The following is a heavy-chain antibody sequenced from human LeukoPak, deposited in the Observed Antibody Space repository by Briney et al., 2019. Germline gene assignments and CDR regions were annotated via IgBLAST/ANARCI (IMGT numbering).Heavy chain of an antibody. D-gene: IGHD2-15*01. J-gene: IGHJ4*02. Sequence: ASVKVSCKASGYTFTSYYMHRVRQAPGQGLEWMGIINPSGGSTSYAQKFQGRVTMTRDTSTSTVYMELSSLRSEDTAVYYCARTCSGGSCYRGFDYWGQGTLVTVSS. CDR2: INPSGGST. CDR3: ARTCSGGSCYRGFDY. CDR1: GYTFTSYY. V-gene: IGHV1-46*01.